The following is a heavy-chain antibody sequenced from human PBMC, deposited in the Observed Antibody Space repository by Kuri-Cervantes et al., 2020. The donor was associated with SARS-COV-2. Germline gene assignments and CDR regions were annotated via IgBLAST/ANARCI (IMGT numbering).Heavy chain of an antibody. J-gene: IGHJ4*02. CDR3: AKDSRNWGVLDY. CDR1: GFTFSSYA. V-gene: IGHV3-30-3*01. Sequence: GESLKISCAASGFTFSSYAMHWVRQAPGKGLEWVAVISYDGSNKYYADSVKGRFTISRDNSKNTLYLQMNSLRAEDTAVYYCAKDSRNWGVLDYWGQGTLVTVS. D-gene: IGHD7-27*01. CDR2: ISYDGSNK.